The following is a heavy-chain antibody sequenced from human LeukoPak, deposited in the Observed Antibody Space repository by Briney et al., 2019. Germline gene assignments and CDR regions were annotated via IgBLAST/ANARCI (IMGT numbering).Heavy chain of an antibody. J-gene: IGHJ4*02. V-gene: IGHV3-48*04. Sequence: PGGSLRLSCAASGFTFSNYPMNWVRQAPGKGLEWVSYISRSGGPIYYTDSVRGRFTISRDNAKKSLYLQMNSLRAEDTAVYYCAREGIVGAAKPDYWGQGTLVTVSS. CDR2: ISRSGGPI. CDR3: AREGIVGAAKPDY. CDR1: GFTFSNYP. D-gene: IGHD1-26*01.